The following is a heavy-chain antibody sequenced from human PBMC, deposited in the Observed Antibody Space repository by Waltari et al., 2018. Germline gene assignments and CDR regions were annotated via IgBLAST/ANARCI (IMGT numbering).Heavy chain of an antibody. D-gene: IGHD3-10*01. CDR2: IKSRHDGGTT. J-gene: IGHJ4*02. CDR3: ITYGSGRGIDY. CDR1: GFTFTSAW. V-gene: IGHV3-15*02. Sequence: EVQLVESGGALVMPGGSLRLSCAASGFTFTSAWMSWIRQAPGKGLEWVGRIKSRHDGGTTDYAAPVKGRFTISRDDSKDTLYLQMNSLKIEDTVFYYFITYGSGRGIDYWGQGTLVTVSA.